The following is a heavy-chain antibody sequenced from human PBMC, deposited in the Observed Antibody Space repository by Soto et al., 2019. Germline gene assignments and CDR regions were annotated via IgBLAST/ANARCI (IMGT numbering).Heavy chain of an antibody. CDR2: INAGNGNR. Sequence: GASVKVSCKASGYTFTSYAMHWVRQAPGQRLEWMGWINAGNGNRKYSQKFQGWVTMTRDTSISTAYMELSRLRSDDTAVYYCARELKYYDILTGYSPSSNAFDIWGQGTMVTVSS. J-gene: IGHJ3*02. D-gene: IGHD3-9*01. CDR3: ARELKYYDILTGYSPSSNAFDI. CDR1: GYTFTSYA. V-gene: IGHV1-3*01.